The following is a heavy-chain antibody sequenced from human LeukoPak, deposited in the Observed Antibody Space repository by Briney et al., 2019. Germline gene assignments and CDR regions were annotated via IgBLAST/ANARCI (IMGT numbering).Heavy chain of an antibody. Sequence: GGSLRLSCAASGFTVSSNYMSWVRQAPGKGLEWVSVSYSGGSTYYADSGKVRFTISRDNSKNTLYLQMNSLSAEDTAVYYCASSELIAVAGAFDYWGQGTLVTVSS. D-gene: IGHD6-19*01. CDR3: ASSELIAVAGAFDY. CDR2: SYSGGST. CDR1: GFTVSSNY. J-gene: IGHJ4*02. V-gene: IGHV3-66*01.